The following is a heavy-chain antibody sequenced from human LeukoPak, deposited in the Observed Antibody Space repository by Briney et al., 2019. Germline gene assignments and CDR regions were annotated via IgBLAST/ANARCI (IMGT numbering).Heavy chain of an antibody. CDR1: GFTFSSYS. V-gene: IGHV3-48*04. CDR3: ARDRGGSYSAIDY. J-gene: IGHJ4*02. D-gene: IGHD1-26*01. Sequence: GGFRRLSCAASGFTFSSYSMNWVRQAPGNGLEWVSFISSSSSTIYYADSVKGRFTISRDNAKNSLYLQMNSLRAEDTAVYYCARDRGGSYSAIDYWGQGTLVTVSS. CDR2: ISSSSSTI.